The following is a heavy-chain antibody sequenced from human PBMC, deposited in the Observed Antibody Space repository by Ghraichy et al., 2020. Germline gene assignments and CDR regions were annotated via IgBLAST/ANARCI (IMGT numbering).Heavy chain of an antibody. D-gene: IGHD6-19*01. CDR2: IYSGDNT. V-gene: IGHV3-53*01. Sequence: GGSLRLSCAASGFTVSSHYMSWVRQAPGKGLEWVSIIYSGDNTYYADSVKGRFTISRDNSKNTLYLQMNSLRAEDTAVYYCARLGYSSGWDDYWGQGTLVTVSS. J-gene: IGHJ4*02. CDR3: ARLGYSSGWDDY. CDR1: GFTVSSHY.